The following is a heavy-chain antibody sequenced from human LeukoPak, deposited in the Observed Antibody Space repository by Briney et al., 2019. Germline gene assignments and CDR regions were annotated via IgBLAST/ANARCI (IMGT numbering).Heavy chain of an antibody. CDR2: INHSGST. CDR3: ARGGVGYCSGGSCYSSPLFDY. CDR1: GGSFSGYY. Sequence: SETLSLTCAVYGGSFSGYYWSWIRQPPGKGLEWIGEINHSGSTNYNPSLKSRVTISVDTSKNQFSLKLSSVTAADTAVYYCARGGVGYCSGGSCYSSPLFDYWGQGTLVTVSS. J-gene: IGHJ4*02. D-gene: IGHD2-15*01. V-gene: IGHV4-34*01.